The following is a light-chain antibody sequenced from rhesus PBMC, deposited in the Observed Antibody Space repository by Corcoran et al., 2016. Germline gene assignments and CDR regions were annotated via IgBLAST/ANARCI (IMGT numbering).Light chain of an antibody. CDR2: GAS. J-gene: IGKJ2*01. CDR1: QSVSSS. V-gene: IGKV3-42*01. Sequence: EIVMTQSPATLSLSPGERATLSRRTSQSVSSSLAWYQQKPGQAPKLPTYGASTRATGIPDRFSGSGAGTEFTLTISSLEPEDVGVYYCQQDYSWPYSFGQGTKVEIK. CDR3: QQDYSWPYS.